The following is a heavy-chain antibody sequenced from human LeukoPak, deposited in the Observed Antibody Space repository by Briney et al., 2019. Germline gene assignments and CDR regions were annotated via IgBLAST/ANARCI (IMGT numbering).Heavy chain of an antibody. CDR1: GFTFSSYA. CDR2: ISGSGGST. CDR3: AKDGGLAYCGGDCYSGFDY. J-gene: IGHJ4*02. D-gene: IGHD2-21*02. V-gene: IGHV3-23*01. Sequence: GGSLRLSCAASGFTFSSYAMSWVRQAPGKGLEWVSAISGSGGSTYYADSVKGRFTISRDNFKNTLYPQMNSLRAEDTAVYYCAKDGGLAYCGGDCYSGFDYWGQGTLVTVSS.